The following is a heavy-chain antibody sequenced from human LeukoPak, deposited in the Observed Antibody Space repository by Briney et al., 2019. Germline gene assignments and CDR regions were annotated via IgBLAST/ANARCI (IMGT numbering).Heavy chain of an antibody. D-gene: IGHD2-8*01. CDR2: IIPIFATT. Sequence: GSSVKVSRKASGGTFSSYAISWVRQAPGQGLEWMGGIIPIFATTNYAQKFQGRVTITADESTSTAYMELSSLRSEDTAVYYCARGLGYCTNGVCYRGHWFDPWGQGTLVTVSS. V-gene: IGHV1-69*01. CDR1: GGTFSSYA. J-gene: IGHJ5*02. CDR3: ARGLGYCTNGVCYRGHWFDP.